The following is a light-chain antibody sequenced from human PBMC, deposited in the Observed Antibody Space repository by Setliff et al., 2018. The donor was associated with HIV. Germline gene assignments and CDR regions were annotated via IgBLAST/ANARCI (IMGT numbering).Light chain of an antibody. Sequence: QSALTQPASVSGSPGQSITNSCTGTSSDVGGYNYVAWDQQHPGKAPKLMSYEVSNRPSGVSNRFSGSKSGNTASLTISGLQAEDEADYYCSSYTSSSSWVFGGGTKVTVL. CDR3: SSYTSSSSWV. CDR1: SSDVGGYNY. CDR2: EVS. J-gene: IGLJ3*02. V-gene: IGLV2-14*01.